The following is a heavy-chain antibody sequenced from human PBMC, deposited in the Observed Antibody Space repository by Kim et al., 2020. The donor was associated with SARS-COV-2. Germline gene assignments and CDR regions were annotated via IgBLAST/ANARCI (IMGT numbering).Heavy chain of an antibody. CDR1: GFTFGDYA. D-gene: IGHD5-18*01. CDR3: AKGSSGQYSYGSGAFDI. J-gene: IGHJ3*02. V-gene: IGHV3-9*01. CDR2: ISWNSDTI. Sequence: GGSLRLSCAVSGFTFGDYAMHWARQAPGKGLEWVSGISWNSDTIGYADSVKGRFTISRDNAKNSLYLQMNSLRAEDTALYYCAKGSSGQYSYGSGAFDIWGQGTLVTVSS.